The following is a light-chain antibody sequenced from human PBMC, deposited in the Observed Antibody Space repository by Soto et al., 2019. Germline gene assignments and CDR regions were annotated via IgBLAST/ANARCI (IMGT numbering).Light chain of an antibody. V-gene: IGLV1-40*01. CDR2: GNI. Sequence: QLVLTQPPSVSEAPEQRFTISCTGSSSNIGAGYDGHWYQHRPGTAPNLLIYGNINRPSGVPDRFSGSKSGTSASLAITGLQAEDESDDYCKSYDISLSVLYVFGTGTNLIVL. J-gene: IGLJ1*01. CDR3: KSYDISLSVLYV. CDR1: SSNIGAGYD.